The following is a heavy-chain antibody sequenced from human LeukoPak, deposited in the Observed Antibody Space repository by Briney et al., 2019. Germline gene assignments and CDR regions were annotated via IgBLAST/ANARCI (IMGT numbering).Heavy chain of an antibody. V-gene: IGHV1-18*01. CDR1: GYTFTSYG. Sequence: ASVKVSCKASGYTFTSYGISWVRQAPRQGLEWMGWISAYNGNTNYAQKLQGRVTMTTDTSTSTAYMELRSLRSDDTAVYYCARDPNYYYDSSGYSSNAFDIWGQGTMVTVSS. CDR2: ISAYNGNT. CDR3: ARDPNYYYDSSGYSSNAFDI. D-gene: IGHD3-22*01. J-gene: IGHJ3*02.